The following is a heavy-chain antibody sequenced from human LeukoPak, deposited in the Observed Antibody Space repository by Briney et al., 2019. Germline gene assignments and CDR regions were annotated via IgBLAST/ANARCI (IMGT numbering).Heavy chain of an antibody. CDR3: AKDHDSSGWPTFDY. V-gene: IGHV3-23*01. CDR2: IRGSGDYT. Sequence: GGSLRLSCAASGFTFSSYDMSWVRQAPGKGLEWVSLIRGSGDYTYYADSAEGRFTISRDNSKNTLYLQMNGLRAEDTALYYCAKDHDSSGWPTFDYWGQGTLVTVSS. J-gene: IGHJ4*02. D-gene: IGHD6-19*01. CDR1: GFTFSSYD.